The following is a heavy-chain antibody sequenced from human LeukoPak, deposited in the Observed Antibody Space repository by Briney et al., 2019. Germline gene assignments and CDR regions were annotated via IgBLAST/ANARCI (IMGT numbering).Heavy chain of an antibody. D-gene: IGHD1-14*01. J-gene: IGHJ4*02. CDR2: MTYNGGHE. CDR1: GFTFSDFA. CDR3: ARSLSHRAVGPDDY. Sequence: PGGSLRLSCAASGFTFSDFAMHWVRQTPGKGLEWVTMMTYNGGHEYYADSVKGRFTISRDNSKNTLYLQMNSLRAEDTAVYYCARSLSHRAVGPDDYWGQGTLVTVSS. V-gene: IGHV3-30-3*01.